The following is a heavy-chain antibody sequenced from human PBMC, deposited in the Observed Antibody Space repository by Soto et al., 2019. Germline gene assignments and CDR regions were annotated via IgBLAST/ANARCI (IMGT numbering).Heavy chain of an antibody. CDR3: ARGYCSSTSCYIDPSPSYYYGMDV. J-gene: IGHJ6*02. CDR2: TIPIFGTA. CDR1: GGTFSSYA. V-gene: IGHV1-69*05. Sequence: SVKLSCKASGGTFSSYAISWVRQAPGQGLEWMGGTIPIFGTANYAQKFQGRVTITTDESTSTAYMELSSLRSEDTAVYYCARGYCSSTSCYIDPSPSYYYGMDVWGQGTTVTVSS. D-gene: IGHD2-2*02.